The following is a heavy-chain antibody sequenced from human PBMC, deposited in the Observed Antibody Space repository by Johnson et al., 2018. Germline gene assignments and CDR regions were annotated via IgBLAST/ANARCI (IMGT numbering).Heavy chain of an antibody. CDR1: GFTFSSYA. J-gene: IGHJ6*03. V-gene: IGHV3-33*08. Sequence: VQLVESGGGVVQPGRSLRLSCAASGFTFSSYAMHWVRQAPGKGLEWVAVIWYDGSNKYYADSVKGRFTISRDNSKNTLYLQMNSLRAEDTAVYYCARDPDYYYMDVWGKGTTVTVSS. CDR2: IWYDGSNK. CDR3: ARDPDYYYMDV.